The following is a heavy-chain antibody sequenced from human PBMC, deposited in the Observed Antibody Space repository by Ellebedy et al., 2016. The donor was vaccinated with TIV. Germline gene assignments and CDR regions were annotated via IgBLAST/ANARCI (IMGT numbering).Heavy chain of an antibody. CDR2: ISGSGGNT. Sequence: GGSLRLSCAASGFTFSSYEMNWVRQAPGKGLEWVSAISGSGGNTYYADSVKGRFTISRDNSKNTLYLQMNSLRAEDTAVYYCARDYDSSGYYLEDYWGQGTLVTVSS. CDR3: ARDYDSSGYYLEDY. CDR1: GFTFSSYE. V-gene: IGHV3-23*01. D-gene: IGHD3-22*01. J-gene: IGHJ4*02.